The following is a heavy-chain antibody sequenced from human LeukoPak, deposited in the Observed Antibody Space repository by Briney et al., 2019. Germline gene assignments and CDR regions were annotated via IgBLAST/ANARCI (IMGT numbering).Heavy chain of an antibody. CDR1: GFTFSSYG. V-gene: IGHV3-23*01. CDR3: ARDPWTNSDYDGFDY. J-gene: IGHJ4*02. D-gene: IGHD5-12*01. CDR2: ISGSGGST. Sequence: GGTLRLSCAASGFTFSSYGMSWVRQAPGKGLEWVSAISGSGGSTYYADSVKGRFTISRDNAKNSQYLQMNSLRAEDTAVYYCARDPWTNSDYDGFDYWGQGTLVTVSS.